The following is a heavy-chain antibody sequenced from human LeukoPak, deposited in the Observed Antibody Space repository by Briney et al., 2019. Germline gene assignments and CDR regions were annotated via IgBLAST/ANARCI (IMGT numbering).Heavy chain of an antibody. V-gene: IGHV3-48*03. CDR1: GFTFSSYE. J-gene: IGHJ4*02. CDR2: ISSSGSTI. D-gene: IGHD3-22*01. Sequence: GGSLRLSCAASGFTFSSYEMNWVRQAPGKGLEWVSYISSSGSTIYYADSVKGRFTISRDNAKNSLYLQMNSLRAEDTAVYYCARDRGSGYYFYFDCWGQGTLVTVCS. CDR3: ARDRGSGYYFYFDC.